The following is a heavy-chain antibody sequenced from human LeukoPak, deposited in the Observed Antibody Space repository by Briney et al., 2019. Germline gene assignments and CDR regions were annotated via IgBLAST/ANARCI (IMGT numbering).Heavy chain of an antibody. CDR3: ARDPPTGMASGRQDH. V-gene: IGHV1-46*01. CDR1: GYTFTSYY. CDR2: INPSGGST. Sequence: ASVKVSCKASGYTFTSYYMHWVRQAPGQGLEWMGIINPSGGSTSYAQKFQGRVTMTRDTSTRTAYMELRSLRSEDTAVYYCARDPPTGMASGRQDHWGQGTLVTVSS. J-gene: IGHJ4*02. D-gene: IGHD4-4*01.